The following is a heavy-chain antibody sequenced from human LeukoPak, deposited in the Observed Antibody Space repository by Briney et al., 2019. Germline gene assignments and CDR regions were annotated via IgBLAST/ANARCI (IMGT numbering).Heavy chain of an antibody. CDR1: GGTFSSYA. J-gene: IGHJ4*02. D-gene: IGHD5-24*01. Sequence: ASVKVSCKASGGTFSSYAISWVRQAPGQGLEWMGRIIPIFGIANYAQKFQGRVTITADKSTSTAYMELSSLRSEDTAVYYCAREPPTEVMATVHFDYWGQGTLVTVSS. CDR3: AREPPTEVMATVHFDY. V-gene: IGHV1-69*04. CDR2: IIPIFGIA.